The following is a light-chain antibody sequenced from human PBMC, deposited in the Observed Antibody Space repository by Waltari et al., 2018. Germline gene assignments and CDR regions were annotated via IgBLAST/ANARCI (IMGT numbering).Light chain of an antibody. J-gene: IGLJ2*01. CDR3: QSYDSGQWV. CDR1: SSNIGAGYD. V-gene: IGLV1-40*01. Sequence: QSVLTQPPSVSGAPGQRVTISCPGSSSNIGAGYDLHWYQQFSGTAPKLLIYHNDNRPSGVPDRFSGSRSGTSASLAITGLQTDDEAEYFCQSYDSGQWVFGGGTKLTVL. CDR2: HND.